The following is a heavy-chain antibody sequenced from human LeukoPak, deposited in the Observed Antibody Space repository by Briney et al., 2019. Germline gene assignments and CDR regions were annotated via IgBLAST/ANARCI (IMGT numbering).Heavy chain of an antibody. Sequence: GGSLRLSCAASGFTFRSYGMHWVRQAPGEGLEWVAVIWYDGSNKNYANSVRGRFTISRDNSKNTLYLQMNSLRAEDTAVYNCARDRAAAMEYYYMDVWGKGTTVTVSS. J-gene: IGHJ6*03. V-gene: IGHV3-33*01. CDR3: ARDRAAAMEYYYMDV. CDR1: GFTFRSYG. CDR2: IWYDGSNK. D-gene: IGHD2-2*01.